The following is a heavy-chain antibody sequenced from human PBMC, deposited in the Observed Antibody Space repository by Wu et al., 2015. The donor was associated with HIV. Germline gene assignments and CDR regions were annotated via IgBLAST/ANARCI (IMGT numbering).Heavy chain of an antibody. CDR3: ARQYSSTWRYYYYYMDV. J-gene: IGHJ6*03. Sequence: QVQLVQSGAEVKKPGAPVKVSCKASGYTFITYGISWVRQAPGQGLEWMGWISTYNGNTNYAQKLQGRVTMTTDTSTSTAYMELRSLRSDDTAVYYCARQYSSTWRYYYYYMDVWGKGTTVTVSS. CDR2: ISTYNGNT. CDR1: GYTFITYG. V-gene: IGHV1-18*01. D-gene: IGHD6-13*01.